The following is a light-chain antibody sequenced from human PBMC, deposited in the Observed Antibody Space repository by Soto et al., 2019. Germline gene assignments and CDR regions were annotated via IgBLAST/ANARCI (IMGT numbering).Light chain of an antibody. Sequence: EIVMTQSPATLSVSPGERATLSCRASQSVNSNLAWYQQKPGQAPRLLIYGASTRATGIPARFSGSGSGTEFTLTISSLQSEDFAVYHCQQYNNWPMYTFGQGTKLEIK. CDR2: GAS. V-gene: IGKV3-15*01. CDR3: QQYNNWPMYT. CDR1: QSVNSN. J-gene: IGKJ2*01.